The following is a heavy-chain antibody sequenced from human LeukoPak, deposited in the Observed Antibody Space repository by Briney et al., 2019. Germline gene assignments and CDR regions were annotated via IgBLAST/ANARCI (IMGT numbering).Heavy chain of an antibody. CDR2: IYYSGST. J-gene: IGHJ4*02. V-gene: IGHV4-39*01. CDR1: GGSISSYY. Sequence: SETLSLTCTVSGGSISSYYWGWIRQPPGKGLEWIGSIYYSGSTYYNPSLKTRVTISVGTSKNQFSLKLSSVTAADTAVYYCARRRGDYWGQGTLVTVSS. D-gene: IGHD3-16*01. CDR3: ARRRGDY.